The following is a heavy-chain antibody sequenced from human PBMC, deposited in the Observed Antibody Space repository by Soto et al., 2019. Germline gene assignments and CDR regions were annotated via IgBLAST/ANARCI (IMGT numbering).Heavy chain of an antibody. J-gene: IGHJ3*02. D-gene: IGHD2-8*02. CDR3: AKIPGREYWINTPTAFGI. V-gene: IGHV3-30*18. Sequence: QVQLVESGGGVVQPGRSLRLSCVVSGFIFSSYGMHWVRQAPGKGLERVAAISYHGNDKYYADSVKGRFTVTRDNSNNILYLQMSGLRAEDTAVYYCAKIPGREYWINTPTAFGIWGQGTMVTVSS. CDR2: ISYHGNDK. CDR1: GFIFSSYG.